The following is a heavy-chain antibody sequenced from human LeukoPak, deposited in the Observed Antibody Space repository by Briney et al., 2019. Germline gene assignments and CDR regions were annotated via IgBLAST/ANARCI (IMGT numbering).Heavy chain of an antibody. CDR3: PRDVGFGESTYAFEI. D-gene: IGHD3-10*01. V-gene: IGHV3-21*01. CDR2: ISRSSSYI. Sequence: PGGSLRLSCAASGFTFSSLSMNWVRQAPGKGLEWASCISRSSSYIYYADSVRGRFTISRDNSRNSLYLHMNSLRAEDTALYYCPRDVGFGESTYAFEIWGQGTMVTVSS. J-gene: IGHJ3*02. CDR1: GFTFSSLS.